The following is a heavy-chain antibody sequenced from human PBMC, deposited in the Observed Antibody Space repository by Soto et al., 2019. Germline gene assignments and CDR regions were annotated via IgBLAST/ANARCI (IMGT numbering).Heavy chain of an antibody. Sequence: ALRLSCVDSGFGFSSYWMHWVRQGPGKGLVWVARINPEGSSTNYADSAEGRFTISRDNAKNTLYLQMNSLRAEDTAVYYCVRDRGNPDSFDIWGQGTMVTVSS. CDR3: VRDRGNPDSFDI. J-gene: IGHJ3*02. CDR1: GFGFSSYW. CDR2: INPEGSST. V-gene: IGHV3-74*01. D-gene: IGHD3-10*01.